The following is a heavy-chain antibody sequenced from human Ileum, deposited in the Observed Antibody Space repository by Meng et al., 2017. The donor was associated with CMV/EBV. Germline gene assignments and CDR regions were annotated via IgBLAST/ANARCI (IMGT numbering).Heavy chain of an antibody. Sequence: GQLQQWGAGPLKPSETLFLTCAFYGGSLSDYYWSWIRQPPGKGLEWIGEISHSGITNYNPSLKSRVTISIDTSKKQFSLKLSSVTAADTAVYYCARSRVYWYFDLWGRGTLVTVSS. V-gene: IGHV4-34*01. CDR2: ISHSGIT. CDR1: GGSLSDYY. J-gene: IGHJ2*01. CDR3: ARSRVYWYFDL.